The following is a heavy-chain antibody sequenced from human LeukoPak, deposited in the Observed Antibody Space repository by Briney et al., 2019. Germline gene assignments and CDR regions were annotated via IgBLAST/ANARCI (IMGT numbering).Heavy chain of an antibody. V-gene: IGHV1-69*05. D-gene: IGHD3-22*01. J-gene: IGHJ4*02. CDR2: IIPIFRTT. CDR3: ARAADSSGLSSPFDY. Sequence: ASVKVSCKASGGTFSSYTISWVRQAPGQGLEWMGGIIPIFRTTNYAQKFQGRVTIATDESTSTAYMELTSLRSEDTAVYYCARAADSSGLSSPFDYWGQGTLVTVSS. CDR1: GGTFSSYT.